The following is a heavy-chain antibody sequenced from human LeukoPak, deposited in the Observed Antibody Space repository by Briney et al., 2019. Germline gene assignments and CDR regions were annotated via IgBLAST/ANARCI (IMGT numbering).Heavy chain of an antibody. J-gene: IGHJ3*02. CDR1: GGSISSSIW. Sequence: SETLSLTRAVSGGSISSSIWWSWVRQPPGKGLEWIGEIHHSGSANYNPSLKSRVTMSIDKSKNQFSLKLSSVTAADTAVYYCARDATVVTRRGAFDIWGQGTMVTVSS. V-gene: IGHV4-4*02. CDR2: IHHSGSA. D-gene: IGHD4-23*01. CDR3: ARDATVVTRRGAFDI.